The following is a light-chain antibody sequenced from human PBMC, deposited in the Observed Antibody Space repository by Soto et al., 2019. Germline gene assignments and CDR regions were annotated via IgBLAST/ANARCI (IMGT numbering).Light chain of an antibody. J-gene: IGKJ4*01. Sequence: EIVMTQSPATLSVSPGDTATLSCRASQAVSSNLAWYQQKPGQTPRLLMYGASTRATGIPARFSGNGSGTDFTLTISSLQSEDFAVYYCQQYNNWPPLTFGGGTKVEMK. CDR1: QAVSSN. V-gene: IGKV3-15*01. CDR2: GAS. CDR3: QQYNNWPPLT.